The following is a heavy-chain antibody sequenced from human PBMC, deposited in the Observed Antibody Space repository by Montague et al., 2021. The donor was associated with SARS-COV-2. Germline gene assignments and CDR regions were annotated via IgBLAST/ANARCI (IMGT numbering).Heavy chain of an antibody. CDR3: TREGYQVLWSDYYYGMDV. CDR1: GGSFSGYY. V-gene: IGHV4-34*01. D-gene: IGHD2-2*01. J-gene: IGHJ6*02. Sequence: SETLSLTCAVYGGSFSGYYWGWIRQPPGKGLEWIGEINHSGSTNYNPSLKSRVTISVDTSKNQFSLKLSSVTAADTAVYYCTREGYQVLWSDYYYGMDVWGQGTTVTVSS. CDR2: INHSGST.